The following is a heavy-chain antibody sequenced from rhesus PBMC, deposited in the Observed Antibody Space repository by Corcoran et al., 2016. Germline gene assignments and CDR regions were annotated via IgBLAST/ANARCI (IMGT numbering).Heavy chain of an antibody. CDR2: IDGNSERT. CDR3: ARDLMDY. CDR1: GGSISGYYY. J-gene: IGHJ4*01. V-gene: IGHV4-73*01. Sequence: QVKLQQWGEGLVKPSETLSLTCAVYGGSISGYYYWSWIRQAPGKGREWIGNIDGNSERTNYSPTHKNRVTISKDTSKNQFSLKLSSVTAADTAVYYCARDLMDYWGQGVLVTVSS.